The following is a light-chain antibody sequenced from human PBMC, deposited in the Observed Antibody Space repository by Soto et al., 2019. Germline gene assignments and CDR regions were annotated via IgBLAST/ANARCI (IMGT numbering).Light chain of an antibody. CDR1: QTINDN. J-gene: IGKJ1*01. Sequence: DILMTPSPSTLSASVGDRVTLSCRASQTINDNLAWYQQKPGHPPTLLVYGASSRATGIPARFSGSGSGTDFTLTISSLQPEEFAVDYGQQHSNWTGTVGQGTKVDIK. V-gene: IGKV3D-15*01. CDR3: QQHSNWTGT. CDR2: GAS.